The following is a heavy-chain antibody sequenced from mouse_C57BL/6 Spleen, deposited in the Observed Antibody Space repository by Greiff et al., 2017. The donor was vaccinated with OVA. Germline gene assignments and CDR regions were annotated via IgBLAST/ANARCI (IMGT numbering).Heavy chain of an antibody. D-gene: IGHD2-4*01. J-gene: IGHJ4*01. CDR3: ARGGYDYDGIYYAMDY. CDR2: IYPGDGDT. CDR1: GYAFSSSW. Sequence: QVQLKQSGPELVKPGASVKISCKASGYAFSSSWMNWVKQRPGKGLEWIGRIYPGDGDTNYNGKFKGKATLTADKSSSTAYMQLSSLTSEDSAVYFCARGGYDYDGIYYAMDYWGQGTSVTVSS. V-gene: IGHV1-82*01.